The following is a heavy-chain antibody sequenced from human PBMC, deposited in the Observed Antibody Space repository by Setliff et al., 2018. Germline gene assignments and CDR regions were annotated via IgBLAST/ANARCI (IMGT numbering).Heavy chain of an antibody. Sequence: SCKTSGYTFSDYGIAWVRQAPGQGLEWMGWISAHTGNTFYSPKLHGRLTLTTDTSTRTAYMQLRSLDSDDTAVYYCSRLVRFCIRTSCQRLSGGDFWGQGTLVTVSS. CDR1: GYTFSDYG. V-gene: IGHV1-18*01. CDR3: SRLVRFCIRTSCQRLSGGDF. D-gene: IGHD2-2*01. J-gene: IGHJ4*02. CDR2: ISAHTGNT.